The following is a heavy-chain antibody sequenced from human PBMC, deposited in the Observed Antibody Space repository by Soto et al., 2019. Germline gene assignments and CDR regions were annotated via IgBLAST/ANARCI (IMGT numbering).Heavy chain of an antibody. CDR2: ISYDGSNK. CDR3: AREIVAGTFYYYYGMDV. V-gene: IGHV3-30-3*01. CDR1: GFTFSSYA. Sequence: QVQLVESGGGVVQPGRSLRLSCAASGFTFSSYAMHWVRQAPGKGLEWVAVISYDGSNKYYADSVKGRFTISRDNSKNTLYLQMNSLRSEDTAVYYCAREIVAGTFYYYYGMDVWGQGTTVTVSS. D-gene: IGHD6-19*01. J-gene: IGHJ6*02.